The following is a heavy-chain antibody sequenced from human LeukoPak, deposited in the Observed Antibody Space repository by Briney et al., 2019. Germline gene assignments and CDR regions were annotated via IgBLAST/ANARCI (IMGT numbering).Heavy chain of an antibody. CDR1: GGSISSYY. V-gene: IGHV4-59*01. D-gene: IGHD3-9*01. CDR3: ARALRYFDWLSTRHYYYYMDV. Sequence: SETLSLTCAVSGGSISSYYWSWIRQPPGKGLEWIGYIYYSGSTNYNPSLKSRVTISVDTSKNQFSLKLSSVTAADTAVYYCARALRYFDWLSTRHYYYYMDVWGKGTTVTISS. J-gene: IGHJ6*03. CDR2: IYYSGST.